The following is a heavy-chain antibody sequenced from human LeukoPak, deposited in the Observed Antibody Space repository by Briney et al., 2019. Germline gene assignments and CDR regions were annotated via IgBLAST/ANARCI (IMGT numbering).Heavy chain of an antibody. J-gene: IGHJ4*02. D-gene: IGHD2-15*01. CDR2: XXTNTGNP. V-gene: IGHV7-4-1*01. Sequence: GASVKVSCKASGYTFTTYAMNWVRQAPGQGLEXXXXXXTNTGNPTYAQGFTGRFVFSLDTSVSTADLQIYSLQSEDTAVYYCARARGCSGGNCYSEYWGQGTLVTVAS. CDR3: ARARGCSGGNCYSEY. CDR1: GYTFTTYA.